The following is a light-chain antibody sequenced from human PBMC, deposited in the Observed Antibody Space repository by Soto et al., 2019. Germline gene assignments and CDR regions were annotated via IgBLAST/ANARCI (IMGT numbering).Light chain of an antibody. CDR3: HQRNK. CDR2: DST. J-gene: IGKJ5*01. V-gene: IGKV3D-11*03. CDR1: QSLSSN. Sequence: ILLTQSPATLSLSPGERATLSCRASQSLSSNFLAWYQQIPGQPPRLLIYDSTNRATGIPARFSGSRSGTDFTLTISSVEPEDFAMYYCHQRNKFGQGTRLEIK.